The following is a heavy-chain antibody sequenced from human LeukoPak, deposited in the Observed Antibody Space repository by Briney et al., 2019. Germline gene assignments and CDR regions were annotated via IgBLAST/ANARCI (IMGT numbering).Heavy chain of an antibody. CDR2: ISGSGGST. CDR1: GFTFSSYA. D-gene: IGHD4-17*01. J-gene: IGHJ4*02. Sequence: GGSLRLSCAASGFTFSSYAMSWVRQAPGKGLEWVSAISGSGGSTYYADSVKGRFTISRDNPKNTLYLQMNSLRAEDTAVYYCAKDPREFDYGDYSYYFDYWGQGTLVTVSS. CDR3: AKDPREFDYGDYSYYFDY. V-gene: IGHV3-23*01.